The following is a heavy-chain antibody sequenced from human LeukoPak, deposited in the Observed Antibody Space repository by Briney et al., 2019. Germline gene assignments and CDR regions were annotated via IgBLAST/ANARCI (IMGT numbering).Heavy chain of an antibody. CDR3: AKSWGVEYSSGFYIGVDY. V-gene: IGHV3-30*18. Sequence: PGGSLRLSCAASGFTFSRYGMQWVRQDPGKGLEWVAIITYDGTDKNYADSVKGRFTISRDNSKSTVYLQMNSLRAEDTAVFYCAKSWGVEYSSGFYIGVDYWGQGTLVTVSS. J-gene: IGHJ4*02. D-gene: IGHD3-22*01. CDR2: ITYDGTDK. CDR1: GFTFSRYG.